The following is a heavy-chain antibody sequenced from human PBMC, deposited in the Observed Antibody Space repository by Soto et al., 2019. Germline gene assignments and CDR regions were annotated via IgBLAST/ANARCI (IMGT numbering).Heavy chain of an antibody. Sequence: QVQLVESGGGVVQPGRSLRLSCAASGFTFSSYGMHRVREAPAKGLERVAVISYHGSNKYYADSVKGRFTISRDNSKNTLYLQMNSLRAEDTAVYYCAKDRAAAGDYYYYGMDVWGEGTTVTFSS. J-gene: IGHJ6*04. CDR2: ISYHGSNK. CDR3: AKDRAAAGDYYYYGMDV. D-gene: IGHD6-13*01. V-gene: IGHV3-30*18. CDR1: GFTFSSYG.